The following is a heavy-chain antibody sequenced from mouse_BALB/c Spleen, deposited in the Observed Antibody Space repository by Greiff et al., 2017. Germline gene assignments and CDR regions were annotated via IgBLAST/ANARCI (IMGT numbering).Heavy chain of an antibody. V-gene: IGHV5-9-3*01. D-gene: IGHD1-1*01. CDR1: GFTFSSYA. CDR2: ISSGGSYT. Sequence: EVKLVESGGGLVKPGGSLKLSCAASGFTFSSYAMSWVRQTPEKRLEWVATISSGGSYTYYPDSVKGRFTISRDNAKNTLYLQRSSLRSEDTAMYYCARPTVLLLGFDYWGQGTTLTVSS. J-gene: IGHJ2*01. CDR3: ARPTVLLLGFDY.